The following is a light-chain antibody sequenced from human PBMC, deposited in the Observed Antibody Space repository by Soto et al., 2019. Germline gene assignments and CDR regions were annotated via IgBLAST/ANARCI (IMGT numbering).Light chain of an antibody. CDR2: QAS. V-gene: IGKV1-5*03. J-gene: IGKJ1*01. Sequence: DLQMTQSPSTLSASVGDRVSITCRASQSISRQLAWYQQKPGKAPNLLIYQASNLETGVPSRFTGSGSGTEFTLTISSLQPDDLATYYCLQYLSYWTFGQGTKVEVK. CDR3: LQYLSYWT. CDR1: QSISRQ.